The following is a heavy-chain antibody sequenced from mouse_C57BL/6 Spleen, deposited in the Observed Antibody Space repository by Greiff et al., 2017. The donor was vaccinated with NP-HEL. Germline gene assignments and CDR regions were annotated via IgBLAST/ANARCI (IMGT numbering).Heavy chain of an antibody. CDR1: GYTFTSYW. Sequence: QVQLQQPGAELVKPGASVTLSCKASGYTFTSYWMQWVKQRPGQGLEWIGEIDPSDCYTNYNQKFKGKATLTVDTTSSTAYMQLGSLTSEDSAVYYCARRYYGSSLYAMDYWGQGTSVTVSS. V-gene: IGHV1-50*01. CDR2: IDPSDCYT. D-gene: IGHD1-1*01. CDR3: ARRYYGSSLYAMDY. J-gene: IGHJ4*01.